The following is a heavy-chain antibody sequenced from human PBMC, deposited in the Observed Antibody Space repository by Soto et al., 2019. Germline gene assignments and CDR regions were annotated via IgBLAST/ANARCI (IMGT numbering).Heavy chain of an antibody. Sequence: QVQLVQSGAEVKKPGSSVKVSCKASGGTFSSYAISWVRQAPGQGLEWMGGFIPIFGAANYAQKFQGRVRITADESTSTAYMELSSLRSEDTAVYYCARHVPAAGYYYGMDVWGQGTTVTVSS. CDR2: FIPIFGAA. D-gene: IGHD2-2*01. CDR3: ARHVPAAGYYYGMDV. J-gene: IGHJ6*02. V-gene: IGHV1-69*12. CDR1: GGTFSSYA.